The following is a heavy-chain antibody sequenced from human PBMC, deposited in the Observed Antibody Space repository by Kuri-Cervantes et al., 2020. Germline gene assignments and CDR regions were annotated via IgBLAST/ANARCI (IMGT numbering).Heavy chain of an antibody. CDR1: GFTFSSYG. J-gene: IGHJ4*02. CDR3: AKGARAVAGMYYFDY. D-gene: IGHD6-19*01. CDR2: ISYDGSNK. V-gene: IGHV3-30*18. Sequence: SLKISCAASGFTFSSYGMHWVRQAPGKGLEWVAVISYDGSNKYYADSVKGRFTISRDNSKNTLYLQMNSLRAEDTAVYYCAKGARAVAGMYYFDYWGQGTLVTVSS.